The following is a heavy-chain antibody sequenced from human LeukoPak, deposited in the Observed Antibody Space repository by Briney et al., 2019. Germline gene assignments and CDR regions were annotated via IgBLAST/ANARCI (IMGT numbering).Heavy chain of an antibody. D-gene: IGHD3-16*02. Sequence: AGGSPRLSCAASGFTFSSYAMSWVRQAPGKGLEWVSAISGSGGSTYYADSVKGRFTISRDNSKNTLYLQMDSLRAEDTAVYYCAKNGGIYDYVWGSYRYYFDYWGQGTLVTVSS. CDR2: ISGSGGST. J-gene: IGHJ4*02. CDR3: AKNGGIYDYVWGSYRYYFDY. CDR1: GFTFSSYA. V-gene: IGHV3-23*01.